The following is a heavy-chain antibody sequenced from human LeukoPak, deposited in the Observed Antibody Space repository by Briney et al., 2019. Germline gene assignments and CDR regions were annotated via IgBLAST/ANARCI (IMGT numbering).Heavy chain of an antibody. J-gene: IGHJ4*02. CDR2: ISGSGGST. CDR1: GFTFSSYA. D-gene: IGHD1-26*01. V-gene: IGHV3-23*01. Sequence: GGSLRLSCVASGFTFSSYAMSWVRQAPGKGLEWVSAISGSGGSTYYADSVKGRFTISRDNSKNTLYLQMNSLRAEDTAVYYCAKVTSYLVGAAKTFDYWGQGTLVTVSS. CDR3: AKVTSYLVGAAKTFDY.